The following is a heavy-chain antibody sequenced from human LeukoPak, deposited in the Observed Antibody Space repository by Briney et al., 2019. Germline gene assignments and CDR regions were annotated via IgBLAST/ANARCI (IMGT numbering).Heavy chain of an antibody. D-gene: IGHD3-16*02. J-gene: IGHJ4*02. CDR2: ISSSSSYI. CDR1: GFTFSSYS. Sequence: PGGSLRLSCAASGFTFSSYSMNWVRQAPGKGLEWVSSISSSSSYIYYADSVKDRFTISRDNSKNTVYLQMRNLRVEHTAVYYCAKVVAGSIDYYFDYWGQGILVAVSS. CDR3: AKVVAGSIDYYFDY. V-gene: IGHV3-21*04.